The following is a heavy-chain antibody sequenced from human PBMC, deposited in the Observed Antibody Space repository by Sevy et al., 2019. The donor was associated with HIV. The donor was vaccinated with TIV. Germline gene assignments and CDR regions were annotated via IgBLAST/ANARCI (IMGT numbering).Heavy chain of an antibody. J-gene: IGHJ4*02. CDR1: GGSISSSTYY. CDR3: ARHGGIAVATLDY. V-gene: IGHV4-39*01. D-gene: IGHD6-19*01. CDR2: IYYSGST. Sequence: SETLSLTCTVSGGSISSSTYYWGWIRQPPGKGLECIASIYYSGSTYYNVSLESRVTISVDMSENQFSLRLSSVTAADTAVYYCARHGGIAVATLDYWGQGTLVTVSS.